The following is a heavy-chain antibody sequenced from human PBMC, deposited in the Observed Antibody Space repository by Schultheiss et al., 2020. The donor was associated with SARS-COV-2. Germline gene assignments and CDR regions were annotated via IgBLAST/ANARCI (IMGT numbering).Heavy chain of an antibody. CDR1: GFTFTSYA. CDR3: AKVQGYFGPD. V-gene: IGHV3-30-3*01. Sequence: GGSLRLSCAASGFTFTSYAMHWVRQAPGKGLEWVSLISSDASNKYYADSVKGRFTISRDNFKDTLNLQMSSLRVEDTAVYYCAKVQGYFGPDWGQGTLVTVSS. J-gene: IGHJ4*02. D-gene: IGHD3-10*01. CDR2: ISSDASNK.